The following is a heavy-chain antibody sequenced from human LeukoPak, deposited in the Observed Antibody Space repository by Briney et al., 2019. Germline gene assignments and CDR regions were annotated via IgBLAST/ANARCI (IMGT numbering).Heavy chain of an antibody. Sequence: ASVKVSCKVSGYTLTELSMHWVRQAPGKGLEWMGWISAYNGNTNYAQKLQGRVTMTTDTSTSTAYMELRSLRSDDTAVYYCAREAVAGTVWWFDPWGQGTLVTVSS. CDR1: GYTLTELS. J-gene: IGHJ5*02. CDR2: ISAYNGNT. CDR3: AREAVAGTVWWFDP. D-gene: IGHD6-19*01. V-gene: IGHV1-18*01.